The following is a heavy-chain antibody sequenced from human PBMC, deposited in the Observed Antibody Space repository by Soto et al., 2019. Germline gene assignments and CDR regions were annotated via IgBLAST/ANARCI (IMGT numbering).Heavy chain of an antibody. D-gene: IGHD3-22*01. J-gene: IGHJ4*02. V-gene: IGHV1-69*06. CDR2: TIPTFNTG. CDR3: ARRTSSGYYRYLDS. Sequence: QVQLVQSGAEVKKPGSSVKVSCKASGGTFSNSPISWVRQAPGQGLEWMGGTIPTFNTGNYAQKFQGRLTITADKSTNTAYMELSSLRSEDTAVYYCARRTSSGYYRYLDSWGQGTLVTVSS. CDR1: GGTFSNSP.